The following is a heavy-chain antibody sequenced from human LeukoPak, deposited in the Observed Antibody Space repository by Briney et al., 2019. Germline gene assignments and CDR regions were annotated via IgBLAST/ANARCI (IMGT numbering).Heavy chain of an antibody. V-gene: IGHV3-7*01. Sequence: PGGSLRLSCAASGIRFTTHWMNWVRQAPGKGLEWVASIRQDGGEKKYVDSVKGRFTISRDLAQNSLFLQMNSLRAEDTAVYYCASAYASYDFWSGYENFGFWGQGTLVTVSS. D-gene: IGHD3-3*01. CDR2: IRQDGGEK. CDR1: GIRFTTHW. J-gene: IGHJ4*02. CDR3: ASAYASYDFWSGYENFGF.